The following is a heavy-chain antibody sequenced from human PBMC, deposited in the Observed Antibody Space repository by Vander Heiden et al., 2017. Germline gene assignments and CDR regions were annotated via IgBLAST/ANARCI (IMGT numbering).Heavy chain of an antibody. CDR3: AKDLRDFWSGYYFDY. V-gene: IGHV3-23*01. CDR2: ISGGGETT. CDR1: GFPFSTYA. D-gene: IGHD3-3*01. Sequence: EVQLLESGGGLVQPGGSLSLSCAASGFPFSTYAMSWARQAPGKGLEWVSIISGGGETTYYADSVKGRFTISRDNSKNTLYLQMNSLTAEDTAVYYCAKDLRDFWSGYYFDYWGQGTLVTVSS. J-gene: IGHJ4*02.